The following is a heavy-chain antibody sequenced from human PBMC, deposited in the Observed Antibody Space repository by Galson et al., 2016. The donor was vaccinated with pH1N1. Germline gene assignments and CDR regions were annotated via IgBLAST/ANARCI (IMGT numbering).Heavy chain of an antibody. J-gene: IGHJ3*02. CDR2: ISSSSYI. Sequence: SLRLSCAASGFTFSRYSMNWVRQAPGKGLEWVSSISSSSYIYYADSVKGRFTISRDNAKNSLYLQMNSLRAEDTAVYYCARDQAIELSDAVDIWGQGTMVTVSS. D-gene: IGHD1-7*01. V-gene: IGHV3-21*01. CDR3: ARDQAIELSDAVDI. CDR1: GFTFSRYS.